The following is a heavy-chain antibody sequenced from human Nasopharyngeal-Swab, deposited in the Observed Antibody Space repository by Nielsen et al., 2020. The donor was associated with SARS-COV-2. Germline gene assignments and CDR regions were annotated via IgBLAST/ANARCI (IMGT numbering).Heavy chain of an antibody. Sequence: GESLKISCAASGFTFSNYWMNWVRQAPGKGLVWVSRINNDGSSTTDADSVKGRFTISRDNAKNTVYLQMNSLRADDTAVYYCARDSPWQELDYWGQGTLVTVSS. CDR1: GFTFSNYW. CDR3: ARDSPWQELDY. J-gene: IGHJ4*02. CDR2: INNDGSST. D-gene: IGHD1-1*01. V-gene: IGHV3-74*03.